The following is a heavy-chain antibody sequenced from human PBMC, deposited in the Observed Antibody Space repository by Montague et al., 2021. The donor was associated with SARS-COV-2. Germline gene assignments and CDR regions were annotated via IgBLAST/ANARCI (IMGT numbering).Heavy chain of an antibody. CDR3: TRDPGIAEAGSWFDY. Sequence: SLRLSWAASGFTFSSYQMNWVRQAPGKGLEWVSYISRSGSNKNDADSVKGRFTISRDNAKNSLYLQMNSLRAEDTAVYYCTRDPGIAEAGSWFDYWGQGTLVTVSS. V-gene: IGHV3-48*03. CDR1: GFTFSSYQ. D-gene: IGHD6-19*01. CDR2: ISRSGSNK. J-gene: IGHJ4*02.